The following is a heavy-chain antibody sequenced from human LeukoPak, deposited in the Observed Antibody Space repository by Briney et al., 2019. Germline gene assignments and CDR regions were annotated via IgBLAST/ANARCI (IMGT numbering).Heavy chain of an antibody. CDR1: GFIFSNYA. CDR3: AKELYFGELSNLDY. Sequence: GGSLRLSCAASGFIFSNYAMSWVRQAPGRGLEWVSSLSGSADSTYYAGSVKGRFTISRDNSKNTLYLQMNSLRAEDTARYYCAKELYFGELSNLDYWGQGILVTVSS. CDR2: LSGSADST. J-gene: IGHJ4*02. V-gene: IGHV3-23*01. D-gene: IGHD3-10*01.